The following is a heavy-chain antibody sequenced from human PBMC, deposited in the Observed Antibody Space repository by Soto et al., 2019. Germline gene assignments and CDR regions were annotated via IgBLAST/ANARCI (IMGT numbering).Heavy chain of an antibody. Sequence: QVQLVRSGTVVQRRGSSVKVSCQASGGTFSSHGMAWVRQAPGQGLEWMGGIIPTFGTATYAPKFQGRVTITADKSTNTAYMELSSLRSEDTAVYYCASERSAQYFDFWGQGTLITVSS. V-gene: IGHV1-69*06. CDR2: IIPTFGTA. J-gene: IGHJ4*02. D-gene: IGHD1-26*01. CDR1: GGTFSSHG. CDR3: ASERSAQYFDF.